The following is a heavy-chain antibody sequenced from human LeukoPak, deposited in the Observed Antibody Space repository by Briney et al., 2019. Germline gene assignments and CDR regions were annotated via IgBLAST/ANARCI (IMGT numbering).Heavy chain of an antibody. V-gene: IGHV3-23*01. CDR2: ISGGGAST. Sequence: GGSLRLSCAASGFTFSNYAMSWVRQAPGKGLEWVSAISGGGASTYYADSVKGRFTISRDNSKNTLYLQMNSLRAEDTAVYSCARTDGYRFDYWGQGTLVTVSS. D-gene: IGHD6-25*01. CDR1: GFTFSNYA. CDR3: ARTDGYRFDY. J-gene: IGHJ4*02.